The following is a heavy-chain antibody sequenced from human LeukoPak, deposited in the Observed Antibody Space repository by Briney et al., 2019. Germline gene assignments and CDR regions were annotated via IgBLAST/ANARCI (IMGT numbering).Heavy chain of an antibody. D-gene: IGHD3-10*01. CDR3: ARLYGSVDY. CDR2: INPSGGST. V-gene: IGHV1-46*01. Sequence: GASVKVSCKASGYTFTSYYMHWVRQAPGQGLEWMGIINPSGGSTSYAQKFQGRVTMTRDTYTSTVYMELGSLSSEYTAVYYCARLYGSVDYWGQGTLVTVSS. CDR1: GYTFTSYY. J-gene: IGHJ4*02.